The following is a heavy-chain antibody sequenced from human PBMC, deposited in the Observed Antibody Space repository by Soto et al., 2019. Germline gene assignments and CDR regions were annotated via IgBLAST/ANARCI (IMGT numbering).Heavy chain of an antibody. V-gene: IGHV6-1*01. CDR2: TYYRSKWYN. Sequence: SQTLSLTCAISGDSVSSNSAAWNWIRQSPSRGLEWLGRTYYRSKWYNDYAVSVKSRITINPDTSKNQFSLQLNSVTPEDTAVYYCARGGYDFWSGYYYMDVWGKGTTVTVSS. CDR3: ARGGYDFWSGYYYMDV. D-gene: IGHD3-3*01. J-gene: IGHJ6*03. CDR1: GDSVSSNSAA.